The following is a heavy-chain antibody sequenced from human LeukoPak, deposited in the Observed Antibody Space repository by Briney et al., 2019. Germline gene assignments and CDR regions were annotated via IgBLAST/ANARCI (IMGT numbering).Heavy chain of an antibody. CDR3: ARGRAYGGKREFDY. J-gene: IGHJ4*02. Sequence: ASETLSLTCTVSGGSISSSYWSWIRQPPGKGLEWIGEINHSGSTNYNPSLKSRVTISVDTSKNQFSLKLSSVTAADTAVYYCARGRAYGGKREFDYWGQGTLVTVSS. D-gene: IGHD4-23*01. CDR1: GGSISSSY. V-gene: IGHV4-34*01. CDR2: INHSGST.